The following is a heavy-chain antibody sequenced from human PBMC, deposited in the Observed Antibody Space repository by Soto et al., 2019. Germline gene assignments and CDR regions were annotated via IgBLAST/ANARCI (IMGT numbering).Heavy chain of an antibody. CDR3: AKMYEEYYYYGMDV. CDR1: GFTFSSYA. J-gene: IGHJ6*02. CDR2: ISGSGGST. V-gene: IGHV3-23*01. D-gene: IGHD2-8*01. Sequence: GGSLRLSCAASGFTFSSYAMSWVRQAPGKGLEWVSAISGSGGSTYYADSVKGRFTISRDNSKNTLYLQMNSLRAEDTAVYYCAKMYEEYYYYGMDVWGQGTTVTVSS.